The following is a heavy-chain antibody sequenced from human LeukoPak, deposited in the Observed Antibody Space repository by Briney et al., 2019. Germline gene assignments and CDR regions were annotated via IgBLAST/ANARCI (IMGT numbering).Heavy chain of an antibody. Sequence: QPGGSLRLSCAASGFTFSSYAMSWVRQAPGKGLEWVSVISGSGGTTYYADSVKGRFTISKDNSKNTLDLQMNSLRVEDTAVYYCAKNSLRNSDYWGQGTLVTVSS. J-gene: IGHJ4*02. CDR1: GFTFSSYA. V-gene: IGHV3-23*01. CDR2: ISGSGGTT. D-gene: IGHD4-17*01. CDR3: AKNSLRNSDY.